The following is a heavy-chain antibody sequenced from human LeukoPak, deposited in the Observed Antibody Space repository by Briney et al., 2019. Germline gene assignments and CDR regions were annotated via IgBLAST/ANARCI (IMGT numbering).Heavy chain of an antibody. CDR1: GFTFSSYA. CDR2: ISGSGGST. J-gene: IGHJ4*02. D-gene: IGHD3-16*01. Sequence: GGSLRLSCAASGFTFSSYAMSWVRQAPGKGLEWVSAISGSGGSTYYADSVKGRFTISRDNSKNTLYLQMSSLRAEDTAVYYCAKAFMITFGGVHASDYWGQGTLVTVSS. CDR3: AKAFMITFGGVHASDY. V-gene: IGHV3-23*01.